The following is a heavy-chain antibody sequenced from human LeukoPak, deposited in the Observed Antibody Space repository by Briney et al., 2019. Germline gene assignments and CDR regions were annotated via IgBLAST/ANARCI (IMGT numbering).Heavy chain of an antibody. Sequence: PSETLSLTCAVSGYSISSGYCWGWIRQPPGKGLEWIGTIYHSGSTYYNPSLKSRVTISLDTSKNQFSLKLSSATAADTAVYFCARHPYYYYYMDVWGKGTTVTVS. CDR2: IYHSGST. CDR3: ARHPYYYYYMDV. CDR1: GYSISSGYC. J-gene: IGHJ6*03. V-gene: IGHV4-38-2*01.